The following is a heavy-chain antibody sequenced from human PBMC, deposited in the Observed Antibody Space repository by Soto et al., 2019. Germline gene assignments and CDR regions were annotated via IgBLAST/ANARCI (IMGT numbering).Heavy chain of an antibody. Sequence: QVQLVETGGGVVQPGRSLRLSCAASGFTFSSYAMHWVRQAPGKGLEWVAVISYDGSNKYYADSVKGRFTISRDNSKNTLYLQMNSLRAEDTAVYYCASTGYSYGRSGYWGQGTLVTVSS. V-gene: IGHV3-30-3*01. CDR1: GFTFSSYA. D-gene: IGHD5-18*01. CDR3: ASTGYSYGRSGY. CDR2: ISYDGSNK. J-gene: IGHJ4*02.